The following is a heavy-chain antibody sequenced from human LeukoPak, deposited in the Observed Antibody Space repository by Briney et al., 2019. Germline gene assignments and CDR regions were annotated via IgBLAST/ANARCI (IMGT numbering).Heavy chain of an antibody. J-gene: IGHJ4*02. Sequence: PSETLSLTCTVSGGSISSSSYYWGWIRQPPGKGLVWIVSIYYSGSTYYNLSLKSRVTISVDTSKNQFSLKLSSVTAADTAVYYCAKEGRAYGSGSYPFDYWGQGTLVTVSS. D-gene: IGHD3-10*01. CDR3: AKEGRAYGSGSYPFDY. CDR1: GGSISSSSYY. V-gene: IGHV4-39*07. CDR2: IYYSGST.